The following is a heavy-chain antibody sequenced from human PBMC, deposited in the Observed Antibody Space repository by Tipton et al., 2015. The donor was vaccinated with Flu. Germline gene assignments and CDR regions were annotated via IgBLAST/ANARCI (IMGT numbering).Heavy chain of an antibody. Sequence: SLRLSCAASAFTFSDYYMSWIRQAPGKGLEWVSYISYSGSTTYYADSVKGRFTISRDNAKNSLYLQMNSLRAEDTAVYYCARGVNDYVWGIYRYIGDDVAFDIWGQGPMVAVSS. CDR3: ARGVNDYVWGIYRYIGDDVAFDI. V-gene: IGHV3-11*01. J-gene: IGHJ3*02. D-gene: IGHD3-16*02. CDR1: AFTFSDYY. CDR2: ISYSGSTT.